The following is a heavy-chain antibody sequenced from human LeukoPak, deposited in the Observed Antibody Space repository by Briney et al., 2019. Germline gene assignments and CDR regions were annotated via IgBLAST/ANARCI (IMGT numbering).Heavy chain of an antibody. V-gene: IGHV1-18*04. CDR2: ISAYNGNT. Sequence: ASVKVSCKASGYTFTSYGISWVRQAPGQGLEWMGWISAYNGNTNYAQKLQGRVTMTTDTSTSTAYKELRSLRSDDTAVYYCARDLTMVRGVIRYYFDYWGQGTLVTVSS. CDR1: GYTFTSYG. CDR3: ARDLTMVRGVIRYYFDY. J-gene: IGHJ4*02. D-gene: IGHD3-10*01.